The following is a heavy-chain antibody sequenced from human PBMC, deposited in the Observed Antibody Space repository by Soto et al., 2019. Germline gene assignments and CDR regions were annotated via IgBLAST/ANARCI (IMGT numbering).Heavy chain of an antibody. CDR2: IYYSGST. D-gene: IGHD2-8*01. CDR3: ARTDLSTKADP. Sequence: NPSETLSLTCTVSGGSISSGDYYWSWIRQPPGKGLEWIGYIYYSGSTYYNPSLKSRVTISVDTSKNQFSLKLSSVTAADTAVYYCARTDLSTKADPWGQGTLGTVSS. V-gene: IGHV4-30-4*01. J-gene: IGHJ5*02. CDR1: GGSISSGDYY.